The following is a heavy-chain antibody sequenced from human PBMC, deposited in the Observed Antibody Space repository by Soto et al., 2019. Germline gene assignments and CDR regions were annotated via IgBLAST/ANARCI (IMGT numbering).Heavy chain of an antibody. CDR2: IRNKVNSYTT. D-gene: IGHD5-12*01. J-gene: IGHJ4*02. V-gene: IGHV3-72*01. CDR3: TREAGYTGDDRSFDF. Sequence: HPGGSLRLSCAASGFTFSDHHMDWVRQAPGKGLEWVGRIRNKVNSYTTEDAASVKGRFTISRDDSKNSVYLQMNSLKSEDTAVYYCTREAGYTGDDRSFDFWGQGTLVTVSS. CDR1: GFTFSDHH.